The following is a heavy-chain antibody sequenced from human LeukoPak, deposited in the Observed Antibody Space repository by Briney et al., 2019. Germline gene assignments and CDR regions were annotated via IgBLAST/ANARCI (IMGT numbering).Heavy chain of an antibody. Sequence: GSLRLSCAASGFPFSSSAMSWVRPAPGKGLEWVSGISSSGDDTAYADSVKGRFTISRDNSKNTLYLQMNSLRAEDTAIYYCAKKNSGLYPFDFWGQGTLVTVSS. V-gene: IGHV3-23*01. J-gene: IGHJ4*02. CDR1: GFPFSSSA. D-gene: IGHD4-23*01. CDR2: ISSSGDDT. CDR3: AKKNSGLYPFDF.